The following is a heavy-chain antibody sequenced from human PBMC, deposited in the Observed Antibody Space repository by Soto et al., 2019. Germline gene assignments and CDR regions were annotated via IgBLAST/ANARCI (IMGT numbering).Heavy chain of an antibody. Sequence: GESLKISCKGSGYSFTSYWIGWVRQMPGKGLEWMGIIYPGDSDTRYSPSFQGQVTISADKSISTAYLQWSSLKASDTATYYCARRDSSSSFYYYGMDVWGQGTTVTVSS. CDR2: IYPGDSDT. CDR1: GYSFTSYW. D-gene: IGHD6-6*01. V-gene: IGHV5-51*01. CDR3: ARRDSSSSFYYYGMDV. J-gene: IGHJ6*02.